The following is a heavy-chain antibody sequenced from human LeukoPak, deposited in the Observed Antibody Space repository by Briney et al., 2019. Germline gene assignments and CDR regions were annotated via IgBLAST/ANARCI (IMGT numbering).Heavy chain of an antibody. Sequence: ASETLSLTCTVSGGSISSYYWSWIRQPPGKGLEWIGYIYYSGSTNYNPSLKSRVTISVDTSKNQFSLKLSSVTAADTAVYYCAGTRYCSGGSCYSGGYYFDYWGQGTLVTVSS. J-gene: IGHJ4*02. CDR1: GGSISSYY. D-gene: IGHD2-15*01. V-gene: IGHV4-59*01. CDR2: IYYSGST. CDR3: AGTRYCSGGSCYSGGYYFDY.